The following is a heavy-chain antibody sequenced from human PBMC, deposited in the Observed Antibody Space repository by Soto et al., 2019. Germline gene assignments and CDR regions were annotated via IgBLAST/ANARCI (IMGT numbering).Heavy chain of an antibody. J-gene: IGHJ4*02. CDR3: ARSPQHYYDSSGTTDY. V-gene: IGHV1-18*01. CDR1: GHIFTTYG. Sequence: QVQLLQSGAEVKKPGASVKVSCKTSGHIFTTYGVSWVRQAPGLGLEWLGWISGFTGKTLYARKVQGRVLLTTDASTSTAYMEFTSLRSDDTAVYYCARSPQHYYDSSGTTDYWGQGTLVTVSS. D-gene: IGHD3-22*01. CDR2: ISGFTGKT.